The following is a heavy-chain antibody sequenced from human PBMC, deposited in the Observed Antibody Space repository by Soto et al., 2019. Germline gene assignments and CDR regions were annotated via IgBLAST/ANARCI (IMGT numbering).Heavy chain of an antibody. CDR2: IKQDGSEK. Sequence: EVQLVESGGDLVQPGGSLRLSCTASGFTLSSFWMSWLRRTPGKGLEWVANIKQDGSEKHYIDSVKGRFTIARDNAKNSLYLQMSKLRAEDTAVYYCARDQGWQSSFEIWGQGTLVTVSS. V-gene: IGHV3-7*01. J-gene: IGHJ3*02. CDR1: GFTLSSFW. D-gene: IGHD2-15*01. CDR3: ARDQGWQSSFEI.